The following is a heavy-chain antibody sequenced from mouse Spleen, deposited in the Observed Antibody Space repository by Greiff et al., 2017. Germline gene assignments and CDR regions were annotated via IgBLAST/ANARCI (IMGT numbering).Heavy chain of an antibody. CDR3: ARDYYYGAMDY. CDR2: SRNKANDYTT. CDR1: GFTFSDFY. V-gene: IGHV7-1*01. D-gene: IGHD1-1*01. J-gene: IGHJ4*01. Sequence: EVKLMESGGGLVQSGRSLRLSCATSGFTFSDFYMEWVRQAPGKGLEWIAASRNKANDYTTEYSASVKGRFIVSRDTSQSILYLQMNALRAEDTAIYYCARDYYYGAMDYWGQGTSVTVSS.